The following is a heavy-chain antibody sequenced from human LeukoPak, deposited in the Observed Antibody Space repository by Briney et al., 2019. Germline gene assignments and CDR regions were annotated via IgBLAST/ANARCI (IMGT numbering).Heavy chain of an antibody. CDR1: GFTFSSYA. D-gene: IGHD5-12*01. J-gene: IGHJ4*02. Sequence: GGSLRLTCAASGFTFSSYAMSWVRQAPGKGLEWVSAISGSGGSTYYADSVKGRFTISRDNSKNTLYLQMNSLRAEDTAVYYCAKAPLYSGYEIFDYWGQGTLVTVSS. CDR2: ISGSGGST. CDR3: AKAPLYSGYEIFDY. V-gene: IGHV3-23*01.